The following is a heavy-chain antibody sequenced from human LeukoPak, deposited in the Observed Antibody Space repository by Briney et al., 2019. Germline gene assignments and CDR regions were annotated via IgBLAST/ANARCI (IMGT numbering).Heavy chain of an antibody. CDR2: ITSTSRSI. CDR1: GFTFSSHN. J-gene: IGHJ4*02. V-gene: IGHV3-48*01. Sequence: PGGSLRLSCSASGFTFSSHNMNWVRQAPGKGLEWVSYITSTSRSIYYADSVKGRFTISRDNAKNSLYLQMNSLRAEDTALYYCTKGARDYFDSWGQGTLVTVSS. CDR3: TKGARDYFDS.